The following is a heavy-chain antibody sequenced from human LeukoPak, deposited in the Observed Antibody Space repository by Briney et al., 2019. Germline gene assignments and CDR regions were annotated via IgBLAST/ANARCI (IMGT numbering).Heavy chain of an antibody. Sequence: PSETLSLTCTVSGGSISSYYWSWIRQPPGKGLEWIGYICYSGSTNYNPSLKSRVTISVDTSKNQFSLKLSSVTAADTAVYYCARVGLYGSGSYPIDYWGQGTLVTVSS. J-gene: IGHJ4*02. D-gene: IGHD3-10*01. CDR2: ICYSGST. CDR1: GGSISSYY. CDR3: ARVGLYGSGSYPIDY. V-gene: IGHV4-59*01.